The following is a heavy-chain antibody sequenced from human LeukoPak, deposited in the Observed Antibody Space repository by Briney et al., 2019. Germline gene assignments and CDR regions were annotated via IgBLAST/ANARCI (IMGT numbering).Heavy chain of an antibody. CDR2: IIPIFGTA. Sequence: ASLKVSCKASGGTFSSYAISWVRQAPGQGLEWMGGIIPIFGTANYAQKFQGRVTITADESTSTAYMELSSLRSEDTAVYYCARSRFYYYDSSGYYPFDYWGQGTLVTVSS. V-gene: IGHV1-69*13. J-gene: IGHJ4*02. CDR1: GGTFSSYA. CDR3: ARSRFYYYDSSGYYPFDY. D-gene: IGHD3-22*01.